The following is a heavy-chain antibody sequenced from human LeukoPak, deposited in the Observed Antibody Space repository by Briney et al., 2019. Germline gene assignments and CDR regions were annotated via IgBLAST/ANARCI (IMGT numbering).Heavy chain of an antibody. CDR2: ISSSSIYL. CDR1: GFTFSDYD. CDR3: VVNTWDY. D-gene: IGHD4-17*01. Sequence: GGSLRLSCAASGFTFSDYDMNWVRQAPGKGLEWVSSISSSSIYLSYADSVKGRYTISRDNSKNSLYLQMNSLRTEDTAIYYCVVNTWDYWGQGTLVTVSS. J-gene: IGHJ4*02. V-gene: IGHV3-21*01.